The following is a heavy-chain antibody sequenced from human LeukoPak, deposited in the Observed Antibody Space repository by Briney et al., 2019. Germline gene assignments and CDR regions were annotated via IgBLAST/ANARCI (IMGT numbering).Heavy chain of an antibody. V-gene: IGHV1-69*05. CDR1: VCTFSSYA. J-gene: IGHJ4*02. D-gene: IGHD5-12*01. CDR3: ALGPNIVAAFDY. Sequence: GASVKVSFKASVCTFSSYAISWVRQAPRQALEWMGGIIPIFGTANYAQKFQGRVTITTHESTSTAYMELSSLRSEDTAVYYCALGPNIVAAFDYWGQGTLVTVSS. CDR2: IIPIFGTA.